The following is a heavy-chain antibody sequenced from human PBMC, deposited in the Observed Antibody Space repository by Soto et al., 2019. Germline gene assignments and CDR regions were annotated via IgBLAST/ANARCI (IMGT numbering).Heavy chain of an antibody. V-gene: IGHV4-59*01. J-gene: IGHJ3*02. CDR3: ARTLYSSGWYAFDI. D-gene: IGHD6-19*01. Sequence: TETLSLTCTVSGSSISSYYWSWIRQPPGKGLEWSEYIYYSGSTNYNPSLKSRVTISVDTSKNQFSLKLSSVTAADTAVYYCARTLYSSGWYAFDIWGQGTMVTV. CDR2: IYYSGST. CDR1: GSSISSYY.